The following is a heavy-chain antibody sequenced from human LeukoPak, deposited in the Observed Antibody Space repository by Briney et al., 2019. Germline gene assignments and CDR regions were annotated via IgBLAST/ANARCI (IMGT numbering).Heavy chain of an antibody. Sequence: GGSLRLSCAASGFTVNSNYMSWVRQAPGKGLKWVSVIYSGGSTYYADSVKGRFTISRDNAKNSLFLQMNSLRAEDTAMYYCAKGTKPVMTIPDYWGQGILVTVSS. J-gene: IGHJ4*02. V-gene: IGHV3-53*01. CDR1: GFTVNSNY. CDR2: IYSGGST. CDR3: AKGTKPVMTIPDY. D-gene: IGHD1/OR15-1a*01.